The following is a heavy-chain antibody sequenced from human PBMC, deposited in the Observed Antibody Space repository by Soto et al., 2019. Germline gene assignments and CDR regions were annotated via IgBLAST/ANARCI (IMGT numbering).Heavy chain of an antibody. D-gene: IGHD5-12*01. V-gene: IGHV3-20*01. CDR3: ARDQIPVRWRRFGDGAFDI. J-gene: IGHJ3*02. CDR2: INWNGGST. Sequence: EVQLVESGGGVVRPGGSLRLSCAACGFTFDDYGMSWVRQAPGKGLEWVSGINWNGGSTGYADSVKGRFTNSRDNAKNFPYLQLNSLRAVDTALYHCARDQIPVRWRRFGDGAFDIWGQGTMVTVSS. CDR1: GFTFDDYG.